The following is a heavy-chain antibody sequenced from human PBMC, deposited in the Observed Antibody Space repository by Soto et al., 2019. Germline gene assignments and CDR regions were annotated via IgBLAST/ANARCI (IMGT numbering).Heavy chain of an antibody. CDR1: GGSISSSSYY. CDR3: ASTGTVKNYYYYYYMDV. Sequence: SETLSLTCTVSGGSISSSSYYWGWIRQPPGKGLEWIGSIYYSGSTYYNPSLKSRVTISVDTSKNQFSLKLSSVTAADTAVYYCASTGTVKNYYYYYYMDVWGKGTTVTVSS. V-gene: IGHV4-39*07. D-gene: IGHD1-1*01. CDR2: IYYSGST. J-gene: IGHJ6*03.